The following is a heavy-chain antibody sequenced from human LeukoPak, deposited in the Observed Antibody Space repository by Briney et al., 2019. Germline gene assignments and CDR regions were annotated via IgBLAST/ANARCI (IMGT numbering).Heavy chain of an antibody. CDR2: IYYSGST. J-gene: IGHJ4*02. CDR3: ARAGCSGGSCYPDPYYFDY. V-gene: IGHV4-30-4*01. CDR1: GGSISSGDYY. D-gene: IGHD2-15*01. Sequence: PSQTLSLTCTVSGGSISSGDYYWSWIRQPPGKGLEWIGYIYYSGSTYYNPSLESRVTISVDTSKNQFSLKLSSVTAADTAVYYCARAGCSGGSCYPDPYYFDYWGQGTLVTVSS.